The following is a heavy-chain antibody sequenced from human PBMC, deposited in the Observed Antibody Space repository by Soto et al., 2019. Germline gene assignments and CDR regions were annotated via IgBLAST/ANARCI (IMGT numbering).Heavy chain of an antibody. V-gene: IGHV4-4*07. CDR3: ARHIFNWKGGDNKQNWSDP. D-gene: IGHD1-20*01. Sequence: SETLSLTCTVSGGSIRSYYWSWIRQPAGKGLEWIGRIYTSGSTNYNPSLKSRVTMSADTSKNQFSLKLSSVTAADTAVYYCARHIFNWKGGDNKQNWSDPVGQGTLVTVSS. J-gene: IGHJ5*02. CDR2: IYTSGST. CDR1: GGSIRSYY.